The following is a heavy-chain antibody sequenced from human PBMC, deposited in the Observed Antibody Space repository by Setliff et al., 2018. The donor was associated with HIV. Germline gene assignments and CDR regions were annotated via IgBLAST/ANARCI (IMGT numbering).Heavy chain of an antibody. CDR1: GGSFSGYF. D-gene: IGHD3-22*01. V-gene: IGHV4-34*01. J-gene: IGHJ2*01. CDR2: FRHSGNT. CDR3: ARLSSGYKNWYFDL. Sequence: PSETLSLTCAVYGGSFSGYFWSWIRQSPGKGLEWIGEFRHSGNTNINPSLKSRVTISGDTTKNQISLKLSSATAADTAVYYCARLSSGYKNWYFDLWGRGTLVTVSS.